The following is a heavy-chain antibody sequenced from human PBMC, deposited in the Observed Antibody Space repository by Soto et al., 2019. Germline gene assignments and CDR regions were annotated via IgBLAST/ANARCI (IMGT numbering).Heavy chain of an antibody. D-gene: IGHD3-22*01. CDR2: ISGSGGST. Sequence: GGSLRLSCAASGFTFSSYAMSWVRQAPGKGLEWVSAISGSGGSTYYADSVKGRFTISRDNSKNTLYLQMNSLRAEDTAVYYCAKGGDITMIVVVITPDYWGQGTLVTVSS. V-gene: IGHV3-23*01. CDR3: AKGGDITMIVVVITPDY. CDR1: GFTFSSYA. J-gene: IGHJ4*02.